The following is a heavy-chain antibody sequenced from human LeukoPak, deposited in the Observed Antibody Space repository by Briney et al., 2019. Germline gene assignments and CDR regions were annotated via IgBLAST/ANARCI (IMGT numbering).Heavy chain of an antibody. D-gene: IGHD4-17*01. J-gene: IGHJ4*02. CDR2: ISYDGTNK. CDR3: ARDDYGDYGLLDY. CDR1: GFTFSNYA. Sequence: GRSLRLSCAASGFTFSNYAIHWVRQAPGKGLGWVAVISYDGTNKYYADSVQGRFTISGDNSKNMLYLQMNSLRVEDTAVYYCARDDYGDYGLLDYWGQGTLVTVSS. V-gene: IGHV3-30-3*01.